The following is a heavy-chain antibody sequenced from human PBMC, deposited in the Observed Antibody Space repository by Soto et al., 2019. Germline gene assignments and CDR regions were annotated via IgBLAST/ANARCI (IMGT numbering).Heavy chain of an antibody. CDR1: GFIFSNNW. CDR3: STGASRNFFDY. CDR2: ISGDGSSV. Sequence: PGGSLRLSCAASGFIFSNNWMHWVRQTPEEGLVLVSRISGDGSSVYYEDSVRSRFIISRDNTRNTLYLHMDSLRAEDKGVYYCSTGASRNFFDYWGLGNLVTVSS. J-gene: IGHJ4*02. V-gene: IGHV3-74*01. D-gene: IGHD3-3*01.